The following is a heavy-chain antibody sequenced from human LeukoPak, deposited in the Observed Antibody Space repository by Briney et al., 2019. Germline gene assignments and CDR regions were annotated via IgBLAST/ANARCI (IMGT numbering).Heavy chain of an antibody. Sequence: SQTLSLTCAISGDSVSSNSAAWNWIRQSPSRGLEWLGRTYYRSKWYNDYAVSVKSRITVNPDTSKNQFFLQLNSVTPEDTAVYYCARVTAVAGVFDYWGQGTLATVSS. V-gene: IGHV6-1*01. J-gene: IGHJ4*02. CDR3: ARVTAVAGVFDY. CDR2: TYYRSKWYN. CDR1: GDSVSSNSAA. D-gene: IGHD6-19*01.